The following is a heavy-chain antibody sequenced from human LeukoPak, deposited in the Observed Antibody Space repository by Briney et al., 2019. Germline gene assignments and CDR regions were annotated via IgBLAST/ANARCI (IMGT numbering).Heavy chain of an antibody. V-gene: IGHV4-39*01. CDR1: GGSISSSSYY. Sequence: SETLSLTCTVSGGSISSSSYYWGWIRQPPGKGLEWIGSIYYSGSTYYNPSLKSRVTISVDTSKNQFSLKLSSVTAADTAVYYCARAYGDVVVLAAVNFDYWGQGTLVTVSS. J-gene: IGHJ4*02. D-gene: IGHD2-2*01. CDR3: ARAYGDVVVLAAVNFDY. CDR2: IYYSGST.